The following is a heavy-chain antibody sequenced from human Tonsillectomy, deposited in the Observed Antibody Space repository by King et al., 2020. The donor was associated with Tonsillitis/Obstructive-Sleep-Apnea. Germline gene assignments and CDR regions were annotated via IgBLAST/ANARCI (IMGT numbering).Heavy chain of an antibody. V-gene: IGHV4-4*07. J-gene: IGHJ6*02. CDR2: IYTSGTT. D-gene: IGHD3-10*01. CDR1: GFTISSYY. Sequence: VQLVESGGGLVKPGGSLRLSCAASGFTISSYYWNWIRQPAGKGLEWIGRIYTSGTTNYNPSLKSRDTMSVDTSKNQFSLRLSAVADAETAVYYCAGDLWFGKLAAKYGRDVWGQGTTVTVSS. CDR3: AGDLWFGKLAAKYGRDV.